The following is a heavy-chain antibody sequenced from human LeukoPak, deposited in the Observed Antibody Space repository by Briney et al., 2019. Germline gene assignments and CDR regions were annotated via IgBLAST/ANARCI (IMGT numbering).Heavy chain of an antibody. CDR2: ISGSGGST. J-gene: IGHJ4*02. V-gene: IGHV3-23*01. CDR3: AKLGQGDYDILTGYYAYYFDY. CDR1: GFTFSSYA. D-gene: IGHD3-9*01. Sequence: PGGSLRLSCAASGFTFSSYAMSWVRQAPGEGLEWVSAISGSGGSTYYADSVKGRFSISRDNSKNTLYLQMNSLRAEDTAVYYCAKLGQGDYDILTGYYAYYFDYWGQGTLVTVSS.